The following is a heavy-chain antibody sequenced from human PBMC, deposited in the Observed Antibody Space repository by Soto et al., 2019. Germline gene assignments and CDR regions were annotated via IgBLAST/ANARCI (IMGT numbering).Heavy chain of an antibody. Sequence: EVQLVESGGGLVQPGGSLRLSCAASGFTFSSYWMSWVRQAPGKGLEWVANIKQDGSEKYYVDSVKGRFTISRDNAKNSLYLQMNSLRAEDTAMYYCARDWGSYRPLFFDYWGQGTLVTVSS. CDR1: GFTFSSYW. CDR2: IKQDGSEK. CDR3: ARDWGSYRPLFFDY. D-gene: IGHD3-16*02. V-gene: IGHV3-7*01. J-gene: IGHJ4*02.